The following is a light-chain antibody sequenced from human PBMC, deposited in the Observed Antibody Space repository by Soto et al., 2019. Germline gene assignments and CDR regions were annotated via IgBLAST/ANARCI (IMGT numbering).Light chain of an antibody. CDR3: CSYAGSSTFLVV. V-gene: IGLV2-23*03. Sequence: QSVRTQPASVSGSPGQSITISCTGTSSDVGSYNLVSWYQQHPGKAPKLMIYEGSKRPSGVSNRFSGSKSGNTASLTISGLQAEDEADYYCCSYAGSSTFLVVFGGGTKLTVL. CDR2: EGS. CDR1: SSDVGSYNL. J-gene: IGLJ2*01.